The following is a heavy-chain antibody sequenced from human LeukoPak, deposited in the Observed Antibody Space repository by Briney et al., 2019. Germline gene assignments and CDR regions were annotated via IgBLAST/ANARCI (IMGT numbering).Heavy chain of an antibody. J-gene: IGHJ4*02. D-gene: IGHD3-22*01. CDR1: GLAFRSYA. V-gene: IGHV3-23*01. Sequence: PGGSLRLSCAASGLAFRSYAMSWVRQAPGKGLEWVSPISGSGGGTYYAGSVKDRFTISRDNSESTLYLQMNSLRAEDTAVYYCASRNYDSIGYYFVYWGQGTLVTVSS. CDR2: ISGSGGGT. CDR3: ASRNYDSIGYYFVY.